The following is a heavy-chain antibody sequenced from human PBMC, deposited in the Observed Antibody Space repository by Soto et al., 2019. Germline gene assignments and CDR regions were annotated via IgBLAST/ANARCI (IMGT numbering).Heavy chain of an antibody. Sequence: QITLNESGPTQVKPRQTLTLTCTFSGFSLTTSGVGVGWIRQSPGKAPELLALIYWDDDKRYRPSLKSRLTITKDTSKNQVVRKMADLDPADTATYYCAHRVLRTVFGLVTTTAIYFDFWGQGTPVAVSS. J-gene: IGHJ4*02. CDR1: GFSLTTSGVG. CDR3: AHRVLRTVFGLVTTTAIYFDF. D-gene: IGHD3-3*01. V-gene: IGHV2-5*02. CDR2: IYWDDDK.